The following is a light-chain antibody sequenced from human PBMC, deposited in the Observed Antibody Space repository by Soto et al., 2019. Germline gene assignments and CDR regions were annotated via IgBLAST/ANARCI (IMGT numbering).Light chain of an antibody. Sequence: QSALTQPASVSGSPGQSITISCTGTSSDVGAYKYVSWYQQYPGKAPKLMIYEVSNRPSGVSNRFSGSKSGNTASLTISGLQAEDEADYYCSSYTSTNTRYVFGSGTKLTVL. CDR1: SSDVGAYKY. CDR3: SSYTSTNTRYV. CDR2: EVS. J-gene: IGLJ1*01. V-gene: IGLV2-14*01.